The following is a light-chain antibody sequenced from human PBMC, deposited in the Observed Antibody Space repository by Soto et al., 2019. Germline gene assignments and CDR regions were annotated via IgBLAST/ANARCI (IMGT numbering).Light chain of an antibody. V-gene: IGLV2-11*01. CDR2: DVS. J-gene: IGLJ1*01. Sequence: QSVLTQPRSVSGSPGQSVTISCTGTSSDVGYYSYVSWFQQHPGKAPKLMIYDVSKRPSGVPDRFSGSKSGNTASPTISGLQAEDEADYYCCSFAGSYTLYVFGTGTKATVL. CDR1: SSDVGYYSY. CDR3: CSFAGSYTLYV.